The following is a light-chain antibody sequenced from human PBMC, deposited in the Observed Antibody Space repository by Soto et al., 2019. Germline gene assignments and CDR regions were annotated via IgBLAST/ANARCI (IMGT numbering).Light chain of an antibody. V-gene: IGKV4-1*01. CDR2: WAS. Sequence: DIVMTQSPDSLAVSLGERATINCKSSQSILYNANNKNYLAWYQQKAGQPPKLLIYWASTRESGVPDRFSGSVSGTDFTLTISSLQAEVVAVYYCQQYHDTPRTFGQGTKVEIK. CDR3: QQYHDTPRT. J-gene: IGKJ1*01. CDR1: QSILYNANNKNY.